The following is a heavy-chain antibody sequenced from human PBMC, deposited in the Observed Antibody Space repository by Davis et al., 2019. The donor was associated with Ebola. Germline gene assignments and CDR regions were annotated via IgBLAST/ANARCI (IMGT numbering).Heavy chain of an antibody. V-gene: IGHV3-23*01. J-gene: IGHJ4*02. Sequence: GESLKISCAASGFTFSSYAMSWVRQAPGKGLEWVSAISGSGGSTYYADSVKGRFTISRDNSKNTLYLQMNSLRAEDTAVYYCAKDMEKGYFDYWGQGTLVTVSS. CDR1: GFTFSSYA. CDR2: ISGSGGST. D-gene: IGHD1-1*01. CDR3: AKDMEKGYFDY.